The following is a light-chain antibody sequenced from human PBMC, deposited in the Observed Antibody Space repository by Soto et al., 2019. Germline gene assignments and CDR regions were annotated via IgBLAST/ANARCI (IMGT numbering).Light chain of an antibody. CDR1: QSVSSNY. J-gene: IGKJ1*01. CDR2: VVS. CDR3: HHYSSSPPWA. V-gene: IGKV3-20*01. Sequence: EIVLTQSPGTLSLSPGERATLSCRASQSVSSNYLAWYQQKPGQAHRLLIYVVSIWATGILDMFSGSGSGTDFTLTISRFEPEDFAVYYCHHYSSSPPWAFGQGTKVDIK.